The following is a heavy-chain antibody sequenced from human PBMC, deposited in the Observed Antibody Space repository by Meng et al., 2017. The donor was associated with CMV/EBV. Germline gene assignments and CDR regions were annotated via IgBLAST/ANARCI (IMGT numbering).Heavy chain of an antibody. J-gene: IGHJ6*02. V-gene: IGHV3-15*01. CDR2: IKSKTDGGTT. CDR1: GFTFSNAW. CDR3: ARGESSWSGYYLYYGMDV. D-gene: IGHD3-3*01. Sequence: GGSLRLSCAASGFTFSNAWMSWVRQAPGKGLEWVGRIKSKTDGGTTDYAAPVKGRFTISRDDSKNTLYLQMNSLRAEDTAVYYCARGESSWSGYYLYYGMDVWGQGTTVTVSS.